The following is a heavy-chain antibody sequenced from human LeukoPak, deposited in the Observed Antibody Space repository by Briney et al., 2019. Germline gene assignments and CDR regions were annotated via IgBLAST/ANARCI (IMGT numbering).Heavy chain of an antibody. J-gene: IGHJ6*03. V-gene: IGHV4-39*07. Sequence: SETLSLTCAVSGGSISSPSHYWSWIRQPPGKALEWIGSIYYSGSTYYNPSLKSRVTISLDTSKNQFSLKLTSVTAADTAVYYCARKTSWGAYYYYMDVWGKGTTVTVSS. CDR1: GGSISSPSHY. CDR3: ARKTSWGAYYYYMDV. D-gene: IGHD7-27*01. CDR2: IYYSGST.